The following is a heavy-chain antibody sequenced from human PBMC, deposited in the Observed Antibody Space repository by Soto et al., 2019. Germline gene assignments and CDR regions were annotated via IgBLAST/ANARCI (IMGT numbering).Heavy chain of an antibody. CDR2: IKQDGSEK. CDR1: GFTFRTYW. Sequence: EVQLVESGGGLVQPGGSLRLSCAASGFTFRTYWMNWVRQAPGKGLEWVANIKQDGSEKYYGDFVKGRFTISKDNAKNSLYLQMNSLRAEDTAVYYCARDWGYCSGGACYTVLDFWGQGILVTVSS. V-gene: IGHV3-7*01. J-gene: IGHJ4*02. CDR3: ARDWGYCSGGACYTVLDF. D-gene: IGHD2-15*01.